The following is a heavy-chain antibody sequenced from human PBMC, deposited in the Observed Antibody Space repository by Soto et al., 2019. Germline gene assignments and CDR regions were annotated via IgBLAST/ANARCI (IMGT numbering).Heavy chain of an antibody. CDR2: ISSSSSYI. J-gene: IGHJ3*02. CDR3: ARALPLGHYYDSSGYYILLADAFDI. CDR1: GFTFSSYS. Sequence: PGGSLRLSCAASGFTFSSYSMNWVRQAPGKGLEWVSSISSSSSYIYYADSVKGRFTISRDNAKNSPYLQMNSLRAEDTAVYYCARALPLGHYYDSSGYYILLADAFDIWGQGTMVTVSS. D-gene: IGHD3-22*01. V-gene: IGHV3-21*01.